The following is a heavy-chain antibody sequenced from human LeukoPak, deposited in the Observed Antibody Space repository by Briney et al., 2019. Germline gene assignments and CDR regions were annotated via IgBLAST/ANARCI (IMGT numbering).Heavy chain of an antibody. CDR2: FHNSGTS. D-gene: IGHD3-16*01. Sequence: SETLSLTCTVSDDSISDYYRGWIRQPPGKGLEWIGYFHNSGTSTYNPSLKSRVTISADTSKNQFSLELNSLTTADTAVYYCTRGGGWLIDYWGQGILVTVSS. V-gene: IGHV4-59*01. CDR1: DDSISDYY. CDR3: TRGGGWLIDY. J-gene: IGHJ4*02.